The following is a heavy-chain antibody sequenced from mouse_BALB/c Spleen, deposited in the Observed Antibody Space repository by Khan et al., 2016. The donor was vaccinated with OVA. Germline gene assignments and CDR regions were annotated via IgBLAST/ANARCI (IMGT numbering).Heavy chain of an antibody. Sequence: QVQLKESGAELMKPGASVKISCTATGYSFSSYWIEWVKQRPGRGLQWIGEILPGSNSTNYNEWLKGKATITEDTSSNTAYMQLSSLTTEDSAVYYCGRRNYYGSTSWFGYWGQGTLVTVSA. J-gene: IGHJ3*01. D-gene: IGHD1-1*01. CDR1: GYSFSSYW. CDR3: GRRNYYGSTSWFGY. CDR2: ILPGSNST. V-gene: IGHV1-9*01.